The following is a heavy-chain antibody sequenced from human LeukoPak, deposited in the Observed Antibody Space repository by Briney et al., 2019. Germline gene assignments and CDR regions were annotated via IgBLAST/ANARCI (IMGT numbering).Heavy chain of an antibody. CDR1: GGSISSYF. Sequence: SETLSLTCTVSGGSISSYFWSWIRQPAGKGLEWIGRIYTSGSTNYNPSLKSRVTMSVNTSKKQFSLKLNSVTAADTAVYYCASQDGHGLGHFDYWGQGTLVTVSS. V-gene: IGHV4-4*07. CDR3: ASQDGHGLGHFDY. D-gene: IGHD3-16*01. CDR2: IYTSGST. J-gene: IGHJ4*02.